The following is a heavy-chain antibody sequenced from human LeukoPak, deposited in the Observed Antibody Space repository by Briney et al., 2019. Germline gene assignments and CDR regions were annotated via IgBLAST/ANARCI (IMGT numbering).Heavy chain of an antibody. CDR3: ARARLRGYTPFDY. CDR1: HYSITRGFY. Sequence: PSETLSLTCTVSHYSITRGFYWGWIRQSPGKGLEWIATIYYSGDTYYNPSLKSRVTISVDTSRNQFSLRLASVTAADTAVYYCARARLRGYTPFDYWGPGTLVTVSS. J-gene: IGHJ4*02. CDR2: IYYSGDT. D-gene: IGHD5-12*01. V-gene: IGHV4-38-2*02.